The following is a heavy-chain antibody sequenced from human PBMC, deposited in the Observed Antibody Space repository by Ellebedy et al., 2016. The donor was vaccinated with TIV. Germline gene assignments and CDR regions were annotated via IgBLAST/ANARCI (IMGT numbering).Heavy chain of an antibody. J-gene: IGHJ5*02. CDR1: GFTFSSYE. D-gene: IGHD3-10*01. V-gene: IGHV3-48*03. CDR2: ISSGGGTE. Sequence: GESLKISCAASGFTFSSYEMNWVRQAPGKGLEWLSYISSGGGTEKYADSVKGRFPISRDNAKNSLSLQMNSLRAEDTAVSFGARDHLAEGSGSYSSWFDPWGQGTLVTVSS. CDR3: ARDHLAEGSGSYSSWFDP.